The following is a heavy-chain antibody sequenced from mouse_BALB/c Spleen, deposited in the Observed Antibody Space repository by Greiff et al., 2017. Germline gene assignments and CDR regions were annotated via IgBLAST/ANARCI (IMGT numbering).Heavy chain of an antibody. CDR3: AREVTTVVERYAMDY. J-gene: IGHJ4*01. CDR2: ISYSGST. D-gene: IGHD1-1*01. V-gene: IGHV3-2*02. Sequence: EVKLVESGPGLVKPSQSLSLTCTVTGYSITSDYAWNWIRQFPGNKLEWMGYISYSGSTSYNPSLKSRISITRDTSKNQFFLQLNSVTTEDTATYYCAREVTTVVERYAMDYWGQGTSVTVSS. CDR1: GYSITSDYA.